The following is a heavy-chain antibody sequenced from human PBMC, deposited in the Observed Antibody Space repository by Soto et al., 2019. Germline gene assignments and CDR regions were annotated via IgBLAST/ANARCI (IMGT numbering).Heavy chain of an antibody. CDR3: AKDRVGGTYPYYFDY. J-gene: IGHJ4*02. CDR1: GFTFSSFT. Sequence: GGSLRLSCAASGFTFSSFTMSWVRQAPGKGLEWVSGTSSTGGTSSYADSVKGRFTISRDNTKNTLYPQMSSLRAEDTAVYYCAKDRVGGTYPYYFDYWGQGSVVTVSS. CDR2: TSSTGGTS. V-gene: IGHV3-23*01. D-gene: IGHD1-26*01.